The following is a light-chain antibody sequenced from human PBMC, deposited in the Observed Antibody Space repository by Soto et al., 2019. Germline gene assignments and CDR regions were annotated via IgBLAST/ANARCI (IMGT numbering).Light chain of an antibody. Sequence: EIVLTQSPGTLALSPGERATLSCRASQSVISSFLGWFQQKPGQAPRLLIYGASSRATGLPDRFSGSGSGTDFTLTISRLEAEDVAVYYCQNYGISGGTFGQGTKVEVK. V-gene: IGKV3-20*01. J-gene: IGKJ1*01. CDR3: QNYGISGGT. CDR1: QSVISSF. CDR2: GAS.